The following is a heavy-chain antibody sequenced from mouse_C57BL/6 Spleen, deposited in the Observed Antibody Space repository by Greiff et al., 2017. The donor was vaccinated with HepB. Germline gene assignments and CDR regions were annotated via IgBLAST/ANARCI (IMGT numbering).Heavy chain of an antibody. CDR1: GFTFSDYY. CDR3: ARDLGRLYAMDY. J-gene: IGHJ4*01. D-gene: IGHD1-1*01. Sequence: EVHLVESGGGLVQPGGSLKLSCAASGFTFSDYYMYWVRQTPEKRLEWVAYISNGGGSTYYPDTVKGRFTISRDNAKNTLYLQMSRLKSEDTAMYYCARDLGRLYAMDYWGQGTSVTVSS. V-gene: IGHV5-12*01. CDR2: ISNGGGST.